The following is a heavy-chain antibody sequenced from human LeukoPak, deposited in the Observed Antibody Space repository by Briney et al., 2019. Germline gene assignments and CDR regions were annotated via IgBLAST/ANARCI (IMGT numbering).Heavy chain of an antibody. Sequence: SVKVSCRASGGTFSSYAISWVRQAPGQGLEWRGGIIPIFGTANYAQKFQGRVTITADKSTSTAYMELSSLRSEDTAVYYCARAGPGTYNYYFDYWGQGTLVTVPS. J-gene: IGHJ4*02. CDR2: IIPIFGTA. CDR1: GGTFSSYA. V-gene: IGHV1-69*06. D-gene: IGHD5-24*01. CDR3: ARAGPGTYNYYFDY.